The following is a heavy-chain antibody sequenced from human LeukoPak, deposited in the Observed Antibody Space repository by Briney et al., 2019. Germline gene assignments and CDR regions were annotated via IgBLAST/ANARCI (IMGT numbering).Heavy chain of an antibody. V-gene: IGHV1-18*01. J-gene: IGHJ4*02. D-gene: IGHD3-22*01. CDR2: ISAYNGNT. CDR3: AREGSTGGDSSGYYYGFLDY. Sequence: ASVKVSRKASGYTFTSYGISWVRQAPGQGLEWMGWISAYNGNTNYAQKLQGRVTMTTDTSTSTAYMELRSLRSDDTAVYYCAREGSTGGDSSGYYYGFLDYWGQGTLVTVSS. CDR1: GYTFTSYG.